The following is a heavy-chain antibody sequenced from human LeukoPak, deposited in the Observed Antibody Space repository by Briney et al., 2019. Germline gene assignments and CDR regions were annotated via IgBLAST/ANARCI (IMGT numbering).Heavy chain of an antibody. Sequence: GGSLRLSCAASGFTFSSYAMSWVRQAPGKGLEWVSVIYSGGSTYYADSVKGRFTISRDNSKNTLYLQMNSLRAEDTAVYYCARGAFTQWLALLGAFDIWGQGTMVTVSS. CDR1: GFTFSSYA. CDR3: ARGAFTQWLALLGAFDI. CDR2: IYSGGST. J-gene: IGHJ3*02. V-gene: IGHV3-66*01. D-gene: IGHD6-19*01.